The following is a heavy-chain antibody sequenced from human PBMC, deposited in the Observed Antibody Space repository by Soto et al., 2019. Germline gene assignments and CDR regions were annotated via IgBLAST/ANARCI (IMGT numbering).Heavy chain of an antibody. CDR1: GGTFSTYT. V-gene: IGHV1-69*06. D-gene: IGHD5-18*01. Sequence: QVHLVQSGTEVRKPGSSVTVSYKVSGGTFSTYTISWVRQAPGQGLQWMGGITPILRETTYAQNFQGRVSITADISATTAYMELSDLTSEDTAVYYCGRVPRYSFPTSDSLDQWGQGTRVTVSS. CDR2: ITPILRET. CDR3: GRVPRYSFPTSDSLDQ. J-gene: IGHJ4*02.